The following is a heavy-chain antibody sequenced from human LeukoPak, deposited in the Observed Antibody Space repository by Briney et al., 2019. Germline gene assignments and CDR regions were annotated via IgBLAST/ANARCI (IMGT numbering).Heavy chain of an antibody. CDR3: TTDGVGVEGATYDN. V-gene: IGHV3-15*01. CDR1: RFTFSNAC. Sequence: GGSLRLSCAASRFTFSNACMTWVRQAPGKGLEWVGRIKAKAHGGTIEYAAPVKGRFTISRDDSKNTLYLQMNSLKTEDTAVYYCTTDGVGVEGATYDNWGQGTLVSVSS. J-gene: IGHJ4*02. CDR2: IKAKAHGGTI. D-gene: IGHD1-26*01.